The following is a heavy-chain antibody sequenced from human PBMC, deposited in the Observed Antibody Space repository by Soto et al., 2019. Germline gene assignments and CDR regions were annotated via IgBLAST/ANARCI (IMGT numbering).Heavy chain of an antibody. CDR2: IIPIFGTA. V-gene: IGHV1-69*06. CDR1: GGTFRSYA. D-gene: IGHD3-22*01. Sequence: HVQLVQSGAEVKKPGSSVKVSCKASGGTFRSYAISWVRQAPGQGLEWMGGIIPIFGTANYAQKFQGRVTITADKSTSTAYMELSSLRSEDTAVYYCAVHHYYDSSGYYYYFDYWGQGTLVTVSS. J-gene: IGHJ4*02. CDR3: AVHHYYDSSGYYYYFDY.